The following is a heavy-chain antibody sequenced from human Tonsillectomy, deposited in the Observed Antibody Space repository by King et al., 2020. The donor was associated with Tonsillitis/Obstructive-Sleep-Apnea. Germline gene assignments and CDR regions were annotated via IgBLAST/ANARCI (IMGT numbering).Heavy chain of an antibody. D-gene: IGHD2-2*01. CDR3: ARCGGTVDCSSASCPWAYYYYYMDV. V-gene: IGHV1-69*01. CDR2: IIPIFGTP. CDR1: GGTFSRYA. Sequence: VQLVESGAEVKKPGTSVKVSCKASGGTFSRYAFSWVRQAPGQGLEWMGGIIPIFGTPNYAQKFQGRVTITADESTGTAYMELSSLRSEDTAVYYCARCGGTVDCSSASCPWAYYYYYMDVWGIGTTVTVSS. J-gene: IGHJ6*03.